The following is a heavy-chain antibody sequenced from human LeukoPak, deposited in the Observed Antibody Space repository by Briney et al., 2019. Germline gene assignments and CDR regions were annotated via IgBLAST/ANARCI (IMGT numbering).Heavy chain of an antibody. Sequence: SETLSLTCTVSGGSISSSSYYWGWIRQPPGKGLEWIGSIYYSGSTYYNPSLRSRVTISVDTPKNQFSLKLSSVTAADTAVYYCARRPYSFNWFDPWGQGTLVTVSS. CDR1: GGSISSSSYY. V-gene: IGHV4-39*01. D-gene: IGHD4-11*01. CDR3: ARRPYSFNWFDP. CDR2: IYYSGST. J-gene: IGHJ5*02.